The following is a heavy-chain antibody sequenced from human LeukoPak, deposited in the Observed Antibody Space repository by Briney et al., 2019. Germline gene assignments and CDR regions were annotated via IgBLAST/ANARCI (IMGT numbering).Heavy chain of an antibody. D-gene: IGHD3-10*01. V-gene: IGHV3-7*01. CDR1: GFTFSSYW. Sequence: GGSLRLSCVASGFTFSSYWMTWVRQAPGKGLEWVANIKTDGSQIYYVDSVKGRFTISRDNAKNSLYLQMNSLRAEDTAVYYCATLEPYYYGSGSYYWGQGTLVTVSS. J-gene: IGHJ4*02. CDR2: IKTDGSQI. CDR3: ATLEPYYYGSGSYY.